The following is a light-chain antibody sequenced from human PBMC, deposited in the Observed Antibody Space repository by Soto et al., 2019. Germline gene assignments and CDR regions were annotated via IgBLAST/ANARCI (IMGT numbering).Light chain of an antibody. CDR2: RDS. J-gene: IGLJ3*02. Sequence: SYELTQPLSVSVALGQTARITCGGNNIGSKNVHWYQQKPGQAPVLVIYRDSNRPSGIPERFSGSNSGNTATLTISGAQAGDEADYYCQVWDSSTARVFGGGTQLTVL. CDR1: NIGSKN. V-gene: IGLV3-9*01. CDR3: QVWDSSTARV.